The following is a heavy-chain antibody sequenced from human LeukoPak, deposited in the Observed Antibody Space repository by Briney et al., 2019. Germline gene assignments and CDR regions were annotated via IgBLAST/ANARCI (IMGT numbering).Heavy chain of an antibody. CDR3: ARQSYYYDSSGYYHDY. CDR2: ISTDGSST. Sequence: PGGSLRLSCAASGFTFSTYWMHWVRQAPGKGLVWVSRISTDGSSTTYADSVKGRFTISRDNARNTLYLQVSSLRAEDTSVYYCARQSYYYDSSGYYHDYWGQGTLVTVSS. D-gene: IGHD3-22*01. V-gene: IGHV3-74*01. J-gene: IGHJ4*02. CDR1: GFTFSTYW.